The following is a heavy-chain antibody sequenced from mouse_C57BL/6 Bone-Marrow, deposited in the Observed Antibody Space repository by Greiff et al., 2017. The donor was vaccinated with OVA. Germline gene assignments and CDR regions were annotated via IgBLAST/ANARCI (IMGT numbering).Heavy chain of an antibody. CDR3: TTPYDYDGDYFDY. D-gene: IGHD2-4*01. CDR2: IDPENGDT. V-gene: IGHV14-4*01. CDR1: GFNIKDDY. J-gene: IGHJ2*01. Sequence: EVQLQQSGAELVRPGASVTLSCTASGFNIKDDYMHWVTQRPEQGLEWIGWIDPENGDTESASKFQGKATITADTSSNTAYLQLSSLTSEDTAVYYCTTPYDYDGDYFDYWGQGTTLTVSS.